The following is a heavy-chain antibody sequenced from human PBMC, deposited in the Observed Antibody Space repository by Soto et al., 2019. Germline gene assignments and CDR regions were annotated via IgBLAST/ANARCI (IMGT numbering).Heavy chain of an antibody. CDR2: INHSGST. CDR3: ARGLLWFGELFYYYGMDV. Sequence: QVQLQQWGAGLLKPSETLSLTCAVYGGSFSGYYWSWIRQPPGKGLEWIGEINHSGSTNYNPSLNSRVTTSVDTAKPQFSLKLSSVTAADPAVYYCARGLLWFGELFYYYGMDVWGQGTTVTVSS. CDR1: GGSFSGYY. V-gene: IGHV4-34*01. D-gene: IGHD3-10*01. J-gene: IGHJ6*02.